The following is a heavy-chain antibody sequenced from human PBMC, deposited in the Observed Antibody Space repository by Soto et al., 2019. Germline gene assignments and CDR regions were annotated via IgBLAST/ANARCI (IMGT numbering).Heavy chain of an antibody. CDR3: AREDRPVYSSSWFYYYGMDV. J-gene: IGHJ6*02. D-gene: IGHD6-6*01. CDR2: ISAYNGNT. Sequence: GASVKVSCKASGYTFTSYGISWVRQAPGQGLEWMGWISAYNGNTNYAQKLQGRVTMTTDTSTSTAYMELRSLRSDDTAVYYCAREDRPVYSSSWFYYYGMDVWGQGTTVTVSS. CDR1: GYTFTSYG. V-gene: IGHV1-18*01.